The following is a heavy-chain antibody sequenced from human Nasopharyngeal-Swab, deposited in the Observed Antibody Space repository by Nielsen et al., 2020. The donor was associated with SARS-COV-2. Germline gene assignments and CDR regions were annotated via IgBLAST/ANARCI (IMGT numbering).Heavy chain of an antibody. CDR2: IDWDDDK. V-gene: IGHV2-70*01. J-gene: IGHJ6*02. CDR1: GFSLSTSGMC. D-gene: IGHD2-2*01. CDR3: ARSIVVVPAAMGTYYYYGMDV. Sequence: SGPTLVKPTQTLTLTCTFSGFSLSTSGMCVSWIRQPPGKALEWLALIDWDDDKYYSTSLKTRLTISKDTSNNQVVLTMTNMDPVDTATYYCARSIVVVPAAMGTYYYYGMDVWGQGTTVTVSS.